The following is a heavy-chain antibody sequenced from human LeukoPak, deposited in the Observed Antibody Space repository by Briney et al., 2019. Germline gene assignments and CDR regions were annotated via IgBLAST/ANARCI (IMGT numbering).Heavy chain of an antibody. V-gene: IGHV3-30*18. CDR3: TKDKGYGDYYYYYGMDV. D-gene: IGHD4-17*01. CDR1: GFTFSNYG. Sequence: GRSLRLSCAASGFTFSNYGMHWVRQAPGKGLEWVTGISYDGTSQYYADSVKGRFTISRDNSRNTMFLQMNSLRAEDTALYYCTKDKGYGDYYYYYGMDVWGQGTTVTVFS. CDR2: ISYDGTSQ. J-gene: IGHJ6*02.